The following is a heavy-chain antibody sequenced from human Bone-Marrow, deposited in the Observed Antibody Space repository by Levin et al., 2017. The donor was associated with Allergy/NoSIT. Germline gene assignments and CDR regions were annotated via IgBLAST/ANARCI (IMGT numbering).Heavy chain of an antibody. V-gene: IGHV3-21*01. Sequence: PGGSLRLSCAASGFSFDIYDMNWVRQAPGKGLEWISSISSSGTSAYYIDSVRGRFAISRDNAGQTLYLQMTSLRIEDTAVYYCTRHRLRGHNWFDPWGQGTLVTVSS. CDR2: ISSSGTSA. CDR3: TRHRLRGHNWFDP. CDR1: GFSFDIYD. J-gene: IGHJ5*02. D-gene: IGHD3-16*01.